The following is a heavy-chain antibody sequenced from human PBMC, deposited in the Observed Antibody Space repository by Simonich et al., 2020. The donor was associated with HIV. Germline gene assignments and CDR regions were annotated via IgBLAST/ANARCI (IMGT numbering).Heavy chain of an antibody. CDR1: GFTFSNAW. V-gene: IGHV3-15*01. CDR3: TTDRKWEKPFDY. Sequence: EVQLVESGGGLVKPGGSLRLSFAASGFTFSNAWMSWVRQAPGKGLEGVGRNKSKTDGGTTEDAAPVKGRFTISRDDSKNTLYLQMNSLKTEDTAVYYCTTDRKWEKPFDYWGQGTLVTVSS. D-gene: IGHD1-26*01. CDR2: NKSKTDGGTT. J-gene: IGHJ4*02.